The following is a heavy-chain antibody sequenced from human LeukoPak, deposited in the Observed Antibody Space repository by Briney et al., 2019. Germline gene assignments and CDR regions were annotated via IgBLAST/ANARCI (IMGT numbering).Heavy chain of an antibody. J-gene: IGHJ4*02. CDR2: INPSGGST. D-gene: IGHD1-14*01. CDR1: GYTFTSYY. V-gene: IGHV1-46*01. Sequence: ASVKVSCKASGYTFTSYYMYWVRQAPGQGLEWMGVINPSGGSTSYAQKFQGRVTMTRDMSTSTVYMELSSLRSEDTAVYYCARYVFENYKGAFDYWGQGTLVTVSS. CDR3: ARYVFENYKGAFDY.